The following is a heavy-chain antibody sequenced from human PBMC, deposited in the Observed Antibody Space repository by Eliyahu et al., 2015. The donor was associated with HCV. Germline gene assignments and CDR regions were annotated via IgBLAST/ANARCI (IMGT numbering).Heavy chain of an antibody. CDR1: GGSISSYY. D-gene: IGHD6-25*01. V-gene: IGHV4-59*08. CDR2: FYFRGST. J-gene: IGHJ6*03. CDR3: ARLSGYTHPYYYYMDV. Sequence: QVQLQESGPGLVKPSETLSLTCTVSGGSISSYYWSWIRQPPGKGLEWIWVFYFRGSTQYHPPLKSRVTISVDTSKNQFSLKLSSVTAADTAVYYCARLSGYTHPYYYYMDVWGKGTTVTVSS.